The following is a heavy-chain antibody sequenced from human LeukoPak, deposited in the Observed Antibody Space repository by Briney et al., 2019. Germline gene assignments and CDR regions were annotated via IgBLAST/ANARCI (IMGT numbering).Heavy chain of an antibody. Sequence: PGGSLRLSCAASGFTFSSYEMNWVRQAPGKGLEWVSYISSSGSTIYYADSVKGRFIISRDNAKNSLYLQMNSLRAEDTAVYYCARAKLLGVTDYWGQGTLVTVSS. CDR3: ARAKLLGVTDY. CDR2: ISSSGSTI. V-gene: IGHV3-48*03. J-gene: IGHJ4*02. D-gene: IGHD3-10*01. CDR1: GFTFSSYE.